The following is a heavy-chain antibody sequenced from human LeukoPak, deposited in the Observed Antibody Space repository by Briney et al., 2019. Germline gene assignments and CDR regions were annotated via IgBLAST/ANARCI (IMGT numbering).Heavy chain of an antibody. J-gene: IGHJ4*02. CDR3: ATYFFYFDF. D-gene: IGHD2/OR15-2a*01. CDR2: IYHSGST. V-gene: IGHV4-30-2*01. CDR1: GVSLSSGGYS. Sequence: PSQTLSLTCAVSGVSLSSGGYSWSWIRQPPGKGLEWIGYIYHSGSTYYNPSLKTRVTISVDKSKNQFSLRLTSVTAADTAVYFCATYFFYFDFWGQGSLVTVSS.